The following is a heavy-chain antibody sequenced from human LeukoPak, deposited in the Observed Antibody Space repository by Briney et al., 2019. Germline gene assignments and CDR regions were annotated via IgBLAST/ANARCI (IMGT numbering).Heavy chain of an antibody. CDR1: GGSISSSSYY. J-gene: IGHJ4*02. CDR2: IYYSGST. D-gene: IGHD5-18*01. V-gene: IGHV4-39*01. CDR3: ARRYSGIQLWLPFDY. Sequence: SETLSLTCTVSGGSISSSSYYWGWIRQPPGKGLEWIGGIYYSGSTYYNSSLKSRVTISVDTSKNQFSLKLSSVTAADTAVYYCARRYSGIQLWLPFDYWGQGTLVTVSS.